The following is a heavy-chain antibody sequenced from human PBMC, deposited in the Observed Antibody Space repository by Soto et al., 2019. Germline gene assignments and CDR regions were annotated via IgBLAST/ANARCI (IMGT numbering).Heavy chain of an antibody. CDR2: IYPGDSDI. CDR3: ARHDASAAGPFDP. CDR1: GYNFNTYW. D-gene: IGHD6-13*01. V-gene: IGHV5-51*01. Sequence: GESLKISCKGSGYNFNTYWIAWVRQMPGKTLEWMGLIYPGDSDIRYSPSFRGQVTISVDKSISTAYLQWSSLEASDTAMYYCARHDASAAGPFDPWGQGTLVTVSS. J-gene: IGHJ5*01.